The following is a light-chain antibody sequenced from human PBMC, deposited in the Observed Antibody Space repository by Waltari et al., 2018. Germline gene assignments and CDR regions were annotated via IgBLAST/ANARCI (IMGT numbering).Light chain of an antibody. CDR2: KVS. J-gene: IGKJ5*01. CDR1: QSISTR. CDR3: QQYGNYSPIT. Sequence: DIEMTQSPSTLSASVGDRVTITCRASQSISTRLAWYQQKPGKAPKLLIYKVSNLKSGVPSRFSGSGAETEFTLTITSLQPDDFATYYCQQYGNYSPITFGQGTRLEIK. V-gene: IGKV1-5*03.